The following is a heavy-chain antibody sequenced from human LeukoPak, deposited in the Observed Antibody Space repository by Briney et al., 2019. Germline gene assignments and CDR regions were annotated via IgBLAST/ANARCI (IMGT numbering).Heavy chain of an antibody. D-gene: IGHD3-9*01. V-gene: IGHV4-59*01. CDR3: ARNAYYDNLTGYYPFDP. CDR2: IYYSGST. Sequence: PSETLSLTCTVSGGSISSYYWSWLRQPPGKGLEWVGYIYYSGSTDYNPSLKSRVTISVDTSKNQFSLKLSSVTAADTAVYYCARNAYYDNLTGYYPFDPWGQGTLVTVSS. J-gene: IGHJ5*02. CDR1: GGSISSYY.